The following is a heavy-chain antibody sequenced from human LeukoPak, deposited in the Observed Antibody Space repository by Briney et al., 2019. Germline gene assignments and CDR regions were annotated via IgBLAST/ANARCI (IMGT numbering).Heavy chain of an antibody. V-gene: IGHV3-48*01. J-gene: IGHJ4*02. Sequence: GGSLRLSCAASGFTFNSYSINWVRQAPGKGLEWVSFISSTGSTIYYADSVKGRFTISRDNAKNSLYLQMNSLRAEDTAVYYCARDTGDGYTYYFDFWGQGTLVTVSS. CDR3: ARDTGDGYTYYFDF. D-gene: IGHD5-24*01. CDR1: GFTFNSYS. CDR2: ISSTGSTI.